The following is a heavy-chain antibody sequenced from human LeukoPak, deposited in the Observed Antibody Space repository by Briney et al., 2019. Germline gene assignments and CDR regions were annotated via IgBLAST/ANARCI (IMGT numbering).Heavy chain of an antibody. Sequence: PSETLSLTCAVYGGSFSGYYWSWVRQPPEKGLEWIGEINHSGSTNYNPSLKSRVTISVDTSKNQFSLELTSVTAADTAVYYFARRRYDASGYYPSRGRYFDYWGQGTLVTVSS. D-gene: IGHD3-22*01. CDR3: ARRRYDASGYYPSRGRYFDY. V-gene: IGHV4-34*01. CDR2: INHSGST. CDR1: GGSFSGYY. J-gene: IGHJ4*02.